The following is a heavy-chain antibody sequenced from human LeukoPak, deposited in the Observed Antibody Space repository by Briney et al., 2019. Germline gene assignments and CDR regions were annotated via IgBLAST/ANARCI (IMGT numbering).Heavy chain of an antibody. CDR3: ARDQGAGIWDTAMVN. CDR1: GGSISSSY. CDR2: IYYSGST. J-gene: IGHJ4*02. V-gene: IGHV4-59*01. Sequence: PSETLSLTCNVSGGSISSSYWSWIRQPPGKGLEWIGYIYYSGSTNYNPSLKSRVTVSVDTSKNQFSLKLSSVTAADTAVYYCARDQGAGIWDTAMVNWGQGTLVTVSS. D-gene: IGHD5-18*01.